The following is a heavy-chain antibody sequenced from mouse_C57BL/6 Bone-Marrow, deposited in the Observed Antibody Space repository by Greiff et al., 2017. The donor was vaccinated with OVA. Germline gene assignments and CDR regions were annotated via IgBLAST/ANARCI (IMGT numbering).Heavy chain of an antibody. Sequence: VKLMESGAELVRPGASVTLSCKASGYTFTDYEMHWVKQTPVHGLEWIGAIDPETGGTAYNQKFKGKAILTADKSSSTAYMELRSLTSEDSAVYYCTGYLTSFDYWGQGTTLTVSS. CDR2: IDPETGGT. CDR3: TGYLTSFDY. J-gene: IGHJ2*01. CDR1: GYTFTDYE. D-gene: IGHD2-2*01. V-gene: IGHV1-15*01.